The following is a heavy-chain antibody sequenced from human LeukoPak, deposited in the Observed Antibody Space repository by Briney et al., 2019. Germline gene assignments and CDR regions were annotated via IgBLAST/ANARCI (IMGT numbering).Heavy chain of an antibody. V-gene: IGHV1-2*02. Sequence: ASVKVSCKASGYTFTGYYMHWVRQAPGQGLEWMGGINPNSGGTNYAQKFQGRVTMTRDTSISTAYMELSRLRSDDTAVYYCARVVGSWYYYDSSGYTDYWGQGTLVTVSS. J-gene: IGHJ4*02. D-gene: IGHD3-22*01. CDR3: ARVVGSWYYYDSSGYTDY. CDR2: INPNSGGT. CDR1: GYTFTGYY.